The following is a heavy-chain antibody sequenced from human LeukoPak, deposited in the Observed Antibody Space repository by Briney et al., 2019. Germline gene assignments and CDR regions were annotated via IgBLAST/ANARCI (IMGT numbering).Heavy chain of an antibody. J-gene: IGHJ3*02. Sequence: PSETLSLTCTVSAGSISRYYWSWLRQPPGKGLEWLGRDSHSGRTSYDSSLKSRPTISVDTSKNQFSLRLSSVTAADTAMYYCARGGPIVVAPVGLEYDAFDIWGPGTMVTVSS. CDR2: DSHSGRT. CDR3: ARGGPIVVAPVGLEYDAFDI. CDR1: AGSISRYY. D-gene: IGHD3-22*01. V-gene: IGHV4-59*01.